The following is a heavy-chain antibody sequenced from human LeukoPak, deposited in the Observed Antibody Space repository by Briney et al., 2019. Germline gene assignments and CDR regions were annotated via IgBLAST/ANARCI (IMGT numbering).Heavy chain of an antibody. CDR3: EARVTMIVGPYYFDY. Sequence: GGSLRLSCAASGFTFSSYGMHWVRQAPGKGLEWVAFIRYDGSNKYYADSVKGRFTISRDNSKNTLYLQMNSLRPEDTAVYYCEARVTMIVGPYYFDYWGQGTLVTVSS. CDR1: GFTFSSYG. CDR2: IRYDGSNK. J-gene: IGHJ4*02. D-gene: IGHD3-22*01. V-gene: IGHV3-30*02.